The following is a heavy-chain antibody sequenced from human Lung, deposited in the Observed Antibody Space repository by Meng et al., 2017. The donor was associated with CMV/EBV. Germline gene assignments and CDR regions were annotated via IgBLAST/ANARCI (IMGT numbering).Heavy chain of an antibody. J-gene: IGHJ6*02. CDR3: ARGVIASNYYYYGMDV. Sequence: SETLSLTCTVSGGSISSSSYYWGWIRQPPGKGLEWIGSIYYSGSTYYNPSLKSRVTISVDTSKNQFSLKLSSVTAADTAVYYCARGVIASNYYYYGMDVWGQGTTVTGSS. CDR2: IYYSGST. V-gene: IGHV4-39*07. CDR1: GGSISSSSYY. D-gene: IGHD2/OR15-2a*01.